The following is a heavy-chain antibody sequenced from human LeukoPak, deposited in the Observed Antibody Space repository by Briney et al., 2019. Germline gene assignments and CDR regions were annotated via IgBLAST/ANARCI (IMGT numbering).Heavy chain of an antibody. CDR2: IIPVLNIT. CDR1: GGTFSSSA. J-gene: IGHJ6*02. D-gene: IGHD5-18*01. CDR3: ARDQGLTAPPPYGLDV. V-gene: IGHV1-69*04. Sequence: SVKVSCKTSGGTFSSSAITWVRQAPGQGLEWKGRIIPVLNITTYAQKFQGSVTITADTSTSTVYMELSSLRSEETAVYYCARDQGLTAPPPYGLDVWGQGTTVIVSS.